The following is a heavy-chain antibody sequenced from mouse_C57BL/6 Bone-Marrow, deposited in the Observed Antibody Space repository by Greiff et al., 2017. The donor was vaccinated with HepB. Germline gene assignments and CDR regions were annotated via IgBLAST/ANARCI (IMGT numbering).Heavy chain of an antibody. CDR2: IDPSDSYT. D-gene: IGHD3-1*01. J-gene: IGHJ4*01. CDR3: ARRGAIMDY. Sequence: VQLQQPGAELVMPGASVKLSCKASGYTFTSYWMHWVKQRPGQGLEWIGEIDPSDSYTNYNQKFKGKSTLTVDKSSSTAYMQLSSLTSEDSAVYYCARRGAIMDYWGQGTSVTVSS. V-gene: IGHV1-69*01. CDR1: GYTFTSYW.